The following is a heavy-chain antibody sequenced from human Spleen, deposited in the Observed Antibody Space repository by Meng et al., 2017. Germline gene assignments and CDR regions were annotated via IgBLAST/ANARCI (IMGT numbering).Heavy chain of an antibody. V-gene: IGHV4-34*01. Sequence: QVHVQQWGARLFKPSETLSLTCVVSGGSFSDYYWSWIRQPPGKGLEWIGEINHSGSTNYNPSLESRATISVDTSQNNLSLKLSSVTAADSAVYYCARGPTTMAHDFDYWGQGTLVTVSS. J-gene: IGHJ4*02. D-gene: IGHD4-11*01. CDR3: ARGPTTMAHDFDY. CDR2: INHSGST. CDR1: GGSFSDYY.